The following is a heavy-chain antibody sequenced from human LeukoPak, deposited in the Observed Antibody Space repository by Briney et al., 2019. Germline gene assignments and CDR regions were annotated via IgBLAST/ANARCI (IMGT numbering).Heavy chain of an antibody. V-gene: IGHV3-30*02. D-gene: IGHD4-17*01. CDR2: TRSDGTKT. CDR3: VKDHYFGDYPSASFDH. CDR1: GFAFSTFA. J-gene: IGHJ4*02. Sequence: PGGSLRLSCAASGFAFSTFAMHWVRLVPGKGLEWLACTRSDGTKTYYGDSAKGRFTISRDNSKNTVLLEMNRLRSDDTALFYCVKDHYFGDYPSASFDHWGQGTLVSVSS.